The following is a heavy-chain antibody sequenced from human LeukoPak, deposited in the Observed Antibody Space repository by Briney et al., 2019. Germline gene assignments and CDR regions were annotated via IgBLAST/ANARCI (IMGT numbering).Heavy chain of an antibody. D-gene: IGHD1-26*01. CDR3: ARASGSYYFDY. J-gene: IGHJ4*02. Sequence: GGSLRLSCAASGFTFSSYWMSWVRQAPGKGLEWVANIKQDGSEKYYVDSVKGRFTNSRDNAKNSLYLQMNSLRAEDTAVYYCARASGSYYFDYWGQGTLVTVSS. CDR1: GFTFSSYW. V-gene: IGHV3-7*01. CDR2: IKQDGSEK.